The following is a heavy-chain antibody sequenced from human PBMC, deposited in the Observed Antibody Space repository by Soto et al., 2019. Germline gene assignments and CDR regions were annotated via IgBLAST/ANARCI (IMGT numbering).Heavy chain of an antibody. CDR2: IIPIFGTP. CDR1: GGTFSNYA. J-gene: IGHJ4*02. Sequence: QVQLVQSGAEVKKPGSSVKVSCKASGGTFSNYAITWVRQAPGQGLEWMGGIIPIFGTPNYAQKFQDRVTITADESTSTAYMELSSLRSEDTAVYYCAGRGRGTGDYFDYWGQGTLVTVSS. V-gene: IGHV1-69*12. CDR3: AGRGRGTGDYFDY. D-gene: IGHD2-15*01.